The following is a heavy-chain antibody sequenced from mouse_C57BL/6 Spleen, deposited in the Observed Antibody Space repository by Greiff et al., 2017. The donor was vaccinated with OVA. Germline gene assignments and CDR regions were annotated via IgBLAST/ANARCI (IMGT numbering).Heavy chain of an antibody. J-gene: IGHJ2*01. V-gene: IGHV5-16*01. CDR1: GFTFSDYY. Sequence: EVKLMESEGGLVQPGSSMKLSCTASGFTFSDYYMAWVRQVPEKGLEWVANINYDGSSTYYLDSLKSRFIISRDNAKNILYLQMSSLKSEDTATYYCAREGGYSLDYWGQGTTLTDSS. CDR3: AREGGYSLDY. CDR2: INYDGSST. D-gene: IGHD2-3*01.